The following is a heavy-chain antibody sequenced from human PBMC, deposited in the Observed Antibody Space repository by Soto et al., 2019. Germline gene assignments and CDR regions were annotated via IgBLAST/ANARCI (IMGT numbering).Heavy chain of an antibody. Sequence: ASVKVSCKASGYTFTSYYMHWVRQAPGQGLEWMGIINPSGGSTSYAQKFQGRVTMTRDTSTSTVQMEQSSMRSEDTAVYYCARDLIHYDFWSGYPGYYYYYGMDVWGQGTTVTVSS. D-gene: IGHD3-3*01. J-gene: IGHJ6*02. CDR3: ARDLIHYDFWSGYPGYYYYYGMDV. V-gene: IGHV1-46*01. CDR2: INPSGGST. CDR1: GYTFTSYY.